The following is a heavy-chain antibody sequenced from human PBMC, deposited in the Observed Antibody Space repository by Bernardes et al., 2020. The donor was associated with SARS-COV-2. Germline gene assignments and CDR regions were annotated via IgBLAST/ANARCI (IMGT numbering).Heavy chain of an antibody. Sequence: SETLSLTCTVSGGSISSSSYYWGWIRQPPGKGLEWIGSIYYSGSTYYNPSLTSRVTISVDTSKNQFSLKLSSVTAADTAVYYCARRTTVTTEDDAFDIWGQGTMVTVSS. D-gene: IGHD4-17*01. CDR1: GGSISSSSYY. J-gene: IGHJ3*02. V-gene: IGHV4-39*01. CDR2: IYYSGST. CDR3: ARRTTVTTEDDAFDI.